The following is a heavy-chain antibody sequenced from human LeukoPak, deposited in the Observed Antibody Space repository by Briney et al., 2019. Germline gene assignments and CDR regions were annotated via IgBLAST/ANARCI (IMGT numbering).Heavy chain of an antibody. J-gene: IGHJ4*02. Sequence: GGSLRLSCSASGFTFSNYWMSWFRQAPGKGLEWVANIKQDGSEKFYVDSVKGRFTISRDNSKNTLYLQMNSLRAEDTAVYYCAKVLRQGTHALLFDSWGQGTLVTVSS. CDR2: IKQDGSEK. D-gene: IGHD3-16*01. CDR1: GFTFSNYW. V-gene: IGHV3-7*03. CDR3: AKVLRQGTHALLFDS.